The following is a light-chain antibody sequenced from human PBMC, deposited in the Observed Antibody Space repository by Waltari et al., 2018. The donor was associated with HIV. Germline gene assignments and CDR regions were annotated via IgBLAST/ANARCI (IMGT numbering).Light chain of an antibody. Sequence: QSALTQPRSVSGSPGQSVTIPCTGTSSDVGGYNYVSWYQQHPGKAPKLMIYDVSKRPSGVPDRFSGSKSGNTASLTISGLQAEDEADYYCCSYAGRHGVFGTGTKVTVL. CDR1: SSDVGGYNY. V-gene: IGLV2-11*01. CDR2: DVS. J-gene: IGLJ1*01. CDR3: CSYAGRHGV.